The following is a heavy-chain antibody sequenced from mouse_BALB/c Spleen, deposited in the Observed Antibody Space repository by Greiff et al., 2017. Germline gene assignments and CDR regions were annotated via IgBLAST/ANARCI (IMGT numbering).Heavy chain of an antibody. Sequence: QVQLQQSGAELVKPGASVKLSCKASGYTFTSYYMYWVKQRPGQGLEWIGEINPSNGGTNFNEKFKSKATLTVDKSSSTAYMQLSSLTSEDSAVYYCTRRLRPHYYAMDYWGQGTSVTVSS. CDR2: INPSNGGT. V-gene: IGHV1S81*02. CDR3: TRRLRPHYYAMDY. CDR1: GYTFTSYY. D-gene: IGHD2-4*01. J-gene: IGHJ4*01.